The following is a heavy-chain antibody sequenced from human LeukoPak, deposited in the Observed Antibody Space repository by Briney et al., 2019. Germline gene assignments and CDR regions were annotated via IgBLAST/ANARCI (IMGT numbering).Heavy chain of an antibody. D-gene: IGHD2-15*01. V-gene: IGHV3-30*04. J-gene: IGHJ4*02. CDR2: ISYDGSNK. Sequence: GGSLRLSCAASGFTFSSYAMHWVRQAPGKGLEWVAVISYDGSNKYYADSVKGRFTISGDNSKNTLYLQMNSLRAEDTAVYYCARFILRSYYFDYWGQGTLVTVSS. CDR1: GFTFSSYA. CDR3: ARFILRSYYFDY.